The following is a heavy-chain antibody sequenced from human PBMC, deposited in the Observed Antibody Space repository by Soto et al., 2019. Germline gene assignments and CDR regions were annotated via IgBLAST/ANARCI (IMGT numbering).Heavy chain of an antibody. CDR3: ATRGYSYGSNSYYYYYYMDV. V-gene: IGHV4-59*01. CDR1: GGSISSYY. CDR2: IYYSGST. D-gene: IGHD5-18*01. Sequence: TSETLSLTCTVSGGSISSYYRSWIRQPPGKGLEWIGYIYYSGSTNYNPSLKSRVTISVDTSKNQFSLKLSSVTAADTAVYYCATRGYSYGSNSYYYYYYMDVWGKGTTVTVSS. J-gene: IGHJ6*03.